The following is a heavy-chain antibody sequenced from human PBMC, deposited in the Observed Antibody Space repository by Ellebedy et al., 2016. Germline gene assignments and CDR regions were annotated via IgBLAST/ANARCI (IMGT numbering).Heavy chain of an antibody. V-gene: IGHV3-23*01. CDR2: LIGGGSGA. D-gene: IGHD1-1*01. Sequence: GGSLRLSCAASGFTLSTYAMSWVRQAPGKGLEWVSALIGGGSGATYADSVKGRFTISRDNSKNTLYLQMNSLRAEDTAVYYCAKYKYGHSFYALDVWGQGTTVTVSS. J-gene: IGHJ6*02. CDR3: AKYKYGHSFYALDV. CDR1: GFTLSTYA.